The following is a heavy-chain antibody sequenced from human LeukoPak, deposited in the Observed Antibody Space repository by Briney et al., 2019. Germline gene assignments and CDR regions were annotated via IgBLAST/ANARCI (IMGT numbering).Heavy chain of an antibody. J-gene: IGHJ6*03. Sequence: SETLSLTCGVASGTFTGYNWTWIRQSPGKGLEWIGESNHGGGSNYAPSLRGRVTISVDTSKRQVSLKLRSVTADDTAVYYCAQQFLYYYISAWGKGTTVTVSS. CDR2: SNHGGGS. V-gene: IGHV4-34*08. CDR3: AQQFLYYYISA. D-gene: IGHD5-24*01. CDR1: SGTFTGYN.